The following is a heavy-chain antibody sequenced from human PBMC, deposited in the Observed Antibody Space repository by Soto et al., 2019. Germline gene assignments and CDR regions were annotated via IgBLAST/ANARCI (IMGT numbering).Heavy chain of an antibody. CDR2: ISAYNGNT. V-gene: IGHV1-18*01. J-gene: IGHJ4*02. Sequence: ASVKVSCKASGYTFTSYGISWVRQAPGQGLEWMGWISAYNGNTNYAQRLQGRVTMTTDTSTSTAYMELRSLRSDDTAVYYCARDCGGDCYSAEIDYWGQGTLVTVSS. CDR3: ARDCGGDCYSAEIDY. D-gene: IGHD2-21*02. CDR1: GYTFTSYG.